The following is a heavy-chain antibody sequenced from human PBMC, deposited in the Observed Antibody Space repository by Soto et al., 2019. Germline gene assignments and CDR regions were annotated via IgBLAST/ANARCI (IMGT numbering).Heavy chain of an antibody. D-gene: IGHD2-15*01. Sequence: SVKVSCKASGGTFSSYAISWVRQAPGQGLEWMVGIIPIFGTANYAQKFQGRVTITADESTSTAYMELSSLRSEDTAVYYCASGGRVVVAATGHYYYGMDVWGQGTTVTVSS. J-gene: IGHJ6*02. V-gene: IGHV1-69*13. CDR2: IIPIFGTA. CDR3: ASGGRVVVAATGHYYYGMDV. CDR1: GGTFSSYA.